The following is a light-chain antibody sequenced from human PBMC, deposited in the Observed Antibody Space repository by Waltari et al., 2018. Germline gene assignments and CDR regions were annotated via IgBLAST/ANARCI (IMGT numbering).Light chain of an antibody. CDR2: SNN. CDR3: AAWDDSLHGFYV. J-gene: IGLJ1*01. CDR1: SSNIGSNP. V-gene: IGLV1-44*01. Sequence: QSVLTQPPSASGTPGQRVTISCSGSSSNIGSNPVNWYQQLPGTAPKLLIYSNNQRPSGVPDRFSGSKSGTSASLAISGLQSEDEADYFCAAWDDSLHGFYVFGTGTKVTVL.